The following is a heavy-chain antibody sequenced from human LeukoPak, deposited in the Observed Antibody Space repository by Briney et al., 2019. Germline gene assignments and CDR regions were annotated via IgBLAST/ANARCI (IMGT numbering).Heavy chain of an antibody. D-gene: IGHD3-3*01. CDR2: IFYSGST. CDR3: SRSPQHYDFWSGYSTYFDY. V-gene: IGHV4-61*01. CDR1: GGSVSSGSYY. J-gene: IGHJ4*02. Sequence: PSETLSLTCTVSGGSVSSGSYYWSWIRQPPGKGLEWIGYIFYSGSTNYNPSLKSRVTISVDTPKNQFSLKLSSVTAADTVVYYCSRSPQHYDFWSGYSTYFDYWGQGTLVTVSS.